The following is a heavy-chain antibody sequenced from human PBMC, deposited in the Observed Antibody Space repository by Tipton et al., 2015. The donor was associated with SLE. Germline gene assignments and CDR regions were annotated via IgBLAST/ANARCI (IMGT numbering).Heavy chain of an antibody. Sequence: GSLRLSCAASGFTFSSYSMNWVRQAPGKGLEWVSSISSSSSYIYYADSVKGRFTISRDNAKNSLYLQMNSLRAEDTAVYYCARDSDDILTGYYHFDYWGQGTLVTVSS. CDR3: ARDSDDILTGYYHFDY. D-gene: IGHD3-9*01. J-gene: IGHJ4*02. CDR2: ISSSSSYI. CDR1: GFTFSSYS. V-gene: IGHV3-21*03.